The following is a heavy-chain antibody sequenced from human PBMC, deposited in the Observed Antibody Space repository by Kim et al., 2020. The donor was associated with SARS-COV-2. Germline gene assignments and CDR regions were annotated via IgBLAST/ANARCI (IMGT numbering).Heavy chain of an antibody. CDR2: IIPILGIA. Sequence: SVKVSCKASGGTFSSYAISWVRQAPGQGLEWMGRIIPILGIANYAQKFQGRVTITADKSTSTAYMELSSLRSEDTAVYYCARVGYDFWSGYGHPLVQPDYWGQGTLVTVSS. J-gene: IGHJ4*02. D-gene: IGHD3-3*01. CDR1: GGTFSSYA. CDR3: ARVGYDFWSGYGHPLVQPDY. V-gene: IGHV1-69*04.